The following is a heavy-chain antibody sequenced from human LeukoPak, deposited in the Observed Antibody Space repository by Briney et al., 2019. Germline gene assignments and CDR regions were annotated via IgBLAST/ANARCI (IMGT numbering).Heavy chain of an antibody. D-gene: IGHD3-22*01. CDR3: AKGLWYYHDSSGYVNY. CDR2: ISYDESSE. J-gene: IGHJ4*02. CDR1: GFTFSFYG. Sequence: PGRSLRLSCAASGFTFSFYGMHWVRQAPGKGLEWVAAISYDESSEYYADSVKGRFTISRDNSKNTLYLQMNSLRAEDTAVYYCAKGLWYYHDSSGYVNYWGQGTLVTVSS. V-gene: IGHV3-30*18.